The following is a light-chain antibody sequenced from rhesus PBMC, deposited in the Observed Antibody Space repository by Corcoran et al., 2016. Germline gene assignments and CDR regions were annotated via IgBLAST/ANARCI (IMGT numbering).Light chain of an antibody. Sequence: DIQMTQSPSSLSASVGDTVTITCRASQGINNYLAWYQQTPGKAPKPLIYYASNLESGVPSRFSGSGSGTDFTLTISSLQPEDCSIYYCQQHNSYPPTFGQGTKVEIK. CDR2: YAS. CDR3: QQHNSYPPT. V-gene: IGKV1S14*01. J-gene: IGKJ1*01. CDR1: QGINNY.